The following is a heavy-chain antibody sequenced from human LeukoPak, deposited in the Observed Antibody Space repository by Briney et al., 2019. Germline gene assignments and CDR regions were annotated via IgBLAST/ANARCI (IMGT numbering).Heavy chain of an antibody. CDR3: ARQGPTYDSSGYYDY. CDR1: GGSFSSYY. V-gene: IGHV4-34*01. J-gene: IGHJ4*02. Sequence: SETLSLTCAVYGGSFSSYYWSWIRQPPGKGLEWIGEINHSGSTNYNPSLKGRVTISVDTSKNQFSLKLSSVTAADTAVYYCARQGPTYDSSGYYDYWGQGTLVTVSS. CDR2: INHSGST. D-gene: IGHD3-22*01.